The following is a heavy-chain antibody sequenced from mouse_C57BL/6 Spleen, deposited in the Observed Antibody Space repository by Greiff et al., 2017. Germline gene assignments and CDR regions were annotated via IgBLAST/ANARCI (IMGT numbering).Heavy chain of an antibody. V-gene: IGHV14-1*01. Sequence: VQLQQSGAELVRPGASVKLSCTASGFNIKDYYMHWVKQRPEQGLEWIGRIDPEDGETEYAPKFQGKATMTAATSTNTAYLQLSSLTSEDTAVYYCTTPYYYGSSGWFADWGQGTLGTGSA. CDR1: GFNIKDYY. D-gene: IGHD1-1*01. J-gene: IGHJ3*01. CDR2: IDPEDGET. CDR3: TTPYYYGSSGWFAD.